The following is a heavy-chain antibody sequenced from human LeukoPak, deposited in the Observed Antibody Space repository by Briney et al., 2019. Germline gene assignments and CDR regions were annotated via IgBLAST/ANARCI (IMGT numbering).Heavy chain of an antibody. CDR3: ARDHLANLASRLFDP. V-gene: IGHV4-39*07. CDR1: GGSISSSSYY. CDR2: IYYSGST. D-gene: IGHD3-3*01. J-gene: IGHJ5*02. Sequence: SETLSLTCTVSGGSISSSSYYWGWIRQPPGKGLEWIGSIYYSGSTYYNPSLKSRVAISVDTSKNQFSLKLNSVTAADTAVYYCARDHLANLASRLFDPWGQGTLVTVSS.